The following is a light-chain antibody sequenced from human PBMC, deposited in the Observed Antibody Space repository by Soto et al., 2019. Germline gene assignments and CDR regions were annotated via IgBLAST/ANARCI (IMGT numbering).Light chain of an antibody. CDR2: KAS. J-gene: IGKJ1*01. CDR3: QQYNSYSWT. CDR1: ESISSW. Sequence: TRSPPTLSASAGDRVTITCRASESISSWLAWYQQKPGKAPKLLMYKASSLESGVPSRFSGSGSGTEFTLTISSLQPDDFATYYCQQYNSYSWTFGQGTKVDIK. V-gene: IGKV1-5*03.